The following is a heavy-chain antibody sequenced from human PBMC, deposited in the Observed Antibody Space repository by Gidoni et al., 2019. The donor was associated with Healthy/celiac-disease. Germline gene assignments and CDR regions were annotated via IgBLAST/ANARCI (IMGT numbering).Heavy chain of an antibody. J-gene: IGHJ4*02. CDR3: ASSFYYYDSSGYYHY. CDR2: INPNSGGT. Sequence: QVQLVQSGAEVKKPGASVKVSCKASGYTFTGYYMHWVRQAPGQGLEWMGWINPNSGGTNYAQKFQGRVTMTRDTSISTAYMELSRLRSDDTAVYYCASSFYYYDSSGYYHYWGQGTLVTVSS. V-gene: IGHV1-2*02. D-gene: IGHD3-22*01. CDR1: GYTFTGYY.